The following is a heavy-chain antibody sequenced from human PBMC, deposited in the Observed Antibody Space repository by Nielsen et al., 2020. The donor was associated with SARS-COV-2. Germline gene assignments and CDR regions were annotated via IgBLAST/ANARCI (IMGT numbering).Heavy chain of an antibody. Sequence: WIRQPPGKGLVWVSRINSEGSSTSHADSVKGRFTISRDNAKNTLYLQMNSLRAEDAAVYYCGRGGNTFGGVIVVWGQGTLVTVSS. CDR3: GRGGNTFGGVIVV. V-gene: IGHV3-74*01. J-gene: IGHJ4*02. CDR2: INSEGSST. D-gene: IGHD3-16*02.